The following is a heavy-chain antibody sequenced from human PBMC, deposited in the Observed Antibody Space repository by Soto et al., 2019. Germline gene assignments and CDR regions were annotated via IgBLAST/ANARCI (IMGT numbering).Heavy chain of an antibody. V-gene: IGHV3-7*01. CDR2: IKPDGSGT. CDR1: GFIFSTYW. D-gene: IGHD2-2*01. J-gene: IGHJ4*02. CDR3: ARARYCSGTTCLPLH. Sequence: GGSLRLSCAASGFIFSTYWMTWVRQAPGKGLEWVANIKPDGSGTYYLDSVKGRFTISRDNAKNSMYLQMNSLIAEDTAVYYCARARYCSGTTCLPLHWGQGTLVTVSS.